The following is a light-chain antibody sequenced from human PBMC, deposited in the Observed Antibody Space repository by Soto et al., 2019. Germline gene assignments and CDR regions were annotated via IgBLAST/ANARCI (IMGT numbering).Light chain of an antibody. J-gene: IGKJ1*01. CDR3: QQTFVIPQT. V-gene: IGKV1-39*01. CDR1: ERIGSN. Sequence: DIQLTQSPSSLSASVGDTFSITFRATERIGSNLCWYQQKPGKAPALLIYTASTLQTGVPSRFSGSGYATDFTLTISGLQPEDVATYFCQQTFVIPQTFGQGTKVDIK. CDR2: TAS.